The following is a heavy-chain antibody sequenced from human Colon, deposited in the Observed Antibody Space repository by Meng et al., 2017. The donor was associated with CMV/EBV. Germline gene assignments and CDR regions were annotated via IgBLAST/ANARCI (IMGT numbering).Heavy chain of an antibody. V-gene: IGHV1-69*12. CDR3: ARGKQAGFDL. Sequence: QDQLVQSGAEMKQPGSSLKVACKASVGTFDTSTFNWVRQAPGQGLEWMGGIIPMFGSPSYSQKFRGRVTITADELEVNSLRSEDTAVYYCARGKQAGFDLWGQGTLVTVSS. D-gene: IGHD6-13*01. J-gene: IGHJ5*02. CDR2: IIPMFGSP. CDR1: VGTFDTST.